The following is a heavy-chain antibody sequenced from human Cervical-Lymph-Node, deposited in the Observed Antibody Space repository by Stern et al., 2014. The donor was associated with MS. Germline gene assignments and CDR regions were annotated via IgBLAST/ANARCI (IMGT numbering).Heavy chain of an antibody. CDR2: INDGPGTT. CDR1: GYNFIDHA. J-gene: IGHJ4*02. Sequence: QVQLVQSGAEVKKPGASMTISCKTSGYNFIDHAIHWVRQAPGPRLEWMGWINDGPGTTKYSQKFQGRVSFTRDKAASAAYMDLSSLSPDDTAVYYCARQPDYSDFLDFWGQGTLVTVSS. CDR3: ARQPDYSDFLDF. D-gene: IGHD4-11*01. V-gene: IGHV1-3*01.